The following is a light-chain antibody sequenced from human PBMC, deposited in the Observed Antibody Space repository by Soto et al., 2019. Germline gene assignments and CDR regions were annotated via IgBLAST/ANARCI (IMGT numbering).Light chain of an antibody. CDR3: QQYYSTPRT. Sequence: DIVMTQSPDSLAVSLGERATINCKSSQSVLYSSNNKNYFAWYQQKPGQPPKLLIYWASTRESGVPDRFSGSGSGTDFTLTISSLQAEDVAVYYCQQYYSTPRTFGQGTKVEX. V-gene: IGKV4-1*01. CDR1: QSVLYSSNNKNY. CDR2: WAS. J-gene: IGKJ1*01.